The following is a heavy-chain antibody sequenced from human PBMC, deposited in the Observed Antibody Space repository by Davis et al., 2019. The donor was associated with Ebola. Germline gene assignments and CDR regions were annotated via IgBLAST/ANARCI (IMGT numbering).Heavy chain of an antibody. J-gene: IGHJ4*02. CDR2: IIPIFGTA. Sequence: AASVKVSCKASGGTFSSYAISWVRQAPGQGLEWMGGIIPIFGTANYAQKFQGRVTITADKSTSTAYMELSSLRSEDTAVYYCARELVVVGDYWGQGTLVTVSS. V-gene: IGHV1-69*06. CDR3: ARELVVVGDY. D-gene: IGHD2-21*01. CDR1: GGTFSSYA.